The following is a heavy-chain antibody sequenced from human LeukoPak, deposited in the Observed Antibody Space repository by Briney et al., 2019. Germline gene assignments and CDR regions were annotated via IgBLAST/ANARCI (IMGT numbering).Heavy chain of an antibody. Sequence: GGSLRLSCAASGFTFSNYWMTWVRQAPGSGLEWVATIKQDGSDKYYVDSVKGRFTVSRDNAKNSLYLQMNSLRVEDTAVYYCAKDQGSGWYDYWGQGTLVTVSS. D-gene: IGHD6-19*01. V-gene: IGHV3-7*01. CDR1: GFTFSNYW. CDR3: AKDQGSGWYDY. J-gene: IGHJ4*02. CDR2: IKQDGSDK.